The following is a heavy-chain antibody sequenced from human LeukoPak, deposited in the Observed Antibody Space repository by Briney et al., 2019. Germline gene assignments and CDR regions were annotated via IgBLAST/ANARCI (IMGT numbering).Heavy chain of an antibody. J-gene: IGHJ1*01. CDR1: GFTFSSYS. V-gene: IGHV3-21*04. Sequence: GGSLRLSCAASGFTFSSYSMNWVRQAPGKGLEWVSSINGGSSYKYYANSVKGRFTISRDNAKNSLYLQMNSLRAEDTAVYYCAKVGEHWGQGTLVTVSS. CDR2: INGGSSYK. CDR3: AKVGEH. D-gene: IGHD3-16*01.